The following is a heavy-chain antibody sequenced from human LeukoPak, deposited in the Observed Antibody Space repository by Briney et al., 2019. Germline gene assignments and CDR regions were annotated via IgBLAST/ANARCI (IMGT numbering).Heavy chain of an antibody. CDR2: ITISSTI. Sequence: GGSLRLSCAASGFTFSSYTMNWVRQAPGKWLEWVSYITISSTIYYADSVKGRFTISRDNAKNSLYLQMNSLRAEDTAVYYCARGSGLRFGEIWFDPWGQGTLVTVSS. V-gene: IGHV3-48*01. D-gene: IGHD3-10*01. J-gene: IGHJ5*02. CDR3: ARGSGLRFGEIWFDP. CDR1: GFTFSSYT.